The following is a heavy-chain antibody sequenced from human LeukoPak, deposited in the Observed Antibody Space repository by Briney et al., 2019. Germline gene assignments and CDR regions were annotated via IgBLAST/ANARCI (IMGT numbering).Heavy chain of an antibody. CDR2: FTWDDITT. CDR1: GFTFDDYT. J-gene: IGHJ4*02. D-gene: IGHD3-10*01. CDR3: AKDRRHGSGSYYPYYFDY. Sequence: GGSLRLSCAASGFTFDDYTMHWVRQAPGKGLEWVSLFTWDDITTYYADSVKGRFPISRDNSKNTLYLQMNSLRAEDTAVYYCAKDRRHGSGSYYPYYFDYWGQGTLVTVSS. V-gene: IGHV3-43*01.